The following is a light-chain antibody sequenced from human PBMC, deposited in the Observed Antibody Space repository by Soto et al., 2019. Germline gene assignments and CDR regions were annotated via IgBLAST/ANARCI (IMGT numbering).Light chain of an antibody. CDR2: EAS. J-gene: IGLJ3*02. V-gene: IGLV2-23*01. Sequence: QSVLTQPASVSGSPGQSITISCTGTNSDVGSHNFVSWYQQYPGKAPELLIYEASKRPSGLSNRFSGSKSGNTASLTISGLQAEDEADYYCCSLTNGATWVFGGGTKVTVL. CDR1: NSDVGSHNF. CDR3: CSLTNGATWV.